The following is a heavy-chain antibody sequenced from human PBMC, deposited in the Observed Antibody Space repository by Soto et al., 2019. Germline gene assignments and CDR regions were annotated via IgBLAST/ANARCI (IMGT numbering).Heavy chain of an antibody. CDR3: ASNHPGYSSSWSSFDY. Sequence: SETLSLTCAVSGGSISSGGYSWSWIRQPPGKGLEWIGYIYHSGSTYYNPSLKSRVTTSVDRSKNQFSLKLSSVTAADTAVYYCASNHPGYSSSWSSFDYWGQGTLVTVSS. J-gene: IGHJ4*02. CDR1: GGSISSGGYS. V-gene: IGHV4-30-2*01. D-gene: IGHD6-13*01. CDR2: IYHSGST.